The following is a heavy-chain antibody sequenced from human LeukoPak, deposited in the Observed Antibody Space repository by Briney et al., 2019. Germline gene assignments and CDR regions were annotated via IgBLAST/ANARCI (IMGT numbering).Heavy chain of an antibody. CDR2: INDRGST. J-gene: IGHJ4*02. V-gene: IGHV4-34*01. D-gene: IGHD5-24*01. CDR1: GGSISGYY. CDR3: ARGRRW. Sequence: RASETLSLTCTVSGGSISGYYWTWIRQPPGKGLEWIGEINDRGSTNYDPTLKSRVTISVDTSKNQFALKLTSVTAADTAVYYCARGRRWWGQGALVTVSS.